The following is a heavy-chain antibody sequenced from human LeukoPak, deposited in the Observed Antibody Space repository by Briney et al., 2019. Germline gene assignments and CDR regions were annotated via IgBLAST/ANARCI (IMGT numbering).Heavy chain of an antibody. CDR3: ARESLNWNHRLLDY. V-gene: IGHV4-59*01. D-gene: IGHD1-14*01. CDR1: GGSISSYH. CDR2: IYYSGST. Sequence: SETLSLTCTVSGGSISSYHWSWIRQPPGKGLEWIGYIYYSGSTNYNPSLKSRVTISVDTSKNQFSLKLSSVTAADTAVYYCARESLNWNHRLLDYWGQGTLVTVSS. J-gene: IGHJ4*02.